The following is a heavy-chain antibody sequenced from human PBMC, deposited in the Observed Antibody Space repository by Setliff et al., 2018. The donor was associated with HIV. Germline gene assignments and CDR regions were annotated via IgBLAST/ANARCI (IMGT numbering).Heavy chain of an antibody. Sequence: LRLSCAASGFTFSNYAMSWVRQAPGEGLEWVSAILSTGERTFYADSVKGRFTISRDNSKNTVYLQMNSLRVEDTAVYYCAKEVTADYPPGDGMDVWGQGTAVTVSS. CDR1: GFTFSNYA. D-gene: IGHD4-17*01. CDR3: AKEVTADYPPGDGMDV. V-gene: IGHV3-23*01. CDR2: ILSTGERT. J-gene: IGHJ6*02.